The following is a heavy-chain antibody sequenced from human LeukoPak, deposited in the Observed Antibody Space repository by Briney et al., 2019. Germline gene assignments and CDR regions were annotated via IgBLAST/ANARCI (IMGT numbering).Heavy chain of an antibody. J-gene: IGHJ6*02. V-gene: IGHV3-30*18. Sequence: GGSLRLSCTASGFTFNSYGMHWVRQAPGKGLEWVAVISYDGSNKDYADSVKGRFTISRDDSKNTLYLQMNSLRVEDTAVYYCAKEGDYYGMDVWGQGTTVTVSS. CDR1: GFTFNSYG. D-gene: IGHD1-26*01. CDR2: ISYDGSNK. CDR3: AKEGDYYGMDV.